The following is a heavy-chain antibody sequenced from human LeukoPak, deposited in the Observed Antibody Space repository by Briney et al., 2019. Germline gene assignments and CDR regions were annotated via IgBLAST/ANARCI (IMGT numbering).Heavy chain of an antibody. CDR3: ARQGSGYDHYYFDY. Sequence: GESLKTSCKGSGYSFTSYWISWVRQMPGKGLEWMGRIDPSDSYTNYSPSFQGHVTISADKSISTAYLQWSSLKASDTAMYYCARQGSGYDHYYFDYWGQGTLVTVSS. J-gene: IGHJ4*02. CDR1: GYSFTSYW. V-gene: IGHV5-10-1*01. CDR2: IDPSDSYT. D-gene: IGHD5-12*01.